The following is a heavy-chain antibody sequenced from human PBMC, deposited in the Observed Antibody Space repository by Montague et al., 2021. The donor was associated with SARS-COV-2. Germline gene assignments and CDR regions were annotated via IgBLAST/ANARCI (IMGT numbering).Heavy chain of an antibody. Sequence: SETLSLTCTVSGGSISSSSYYWGWLRQPPGKGLEWIWSIYYSGSTYYNPSLKSRVTISADTSKNQFSLKLSSVTAADTAVYYCARHPSITIFGVVITPSWFDPGGQGTLVSVSS. D-gene: IGHD3-3*01. CDR1: GGSISSSSYY. CDR2: IYYSGST. CDR3: ARHPSITIFGVVITPSWFDP. V-gene: IGHV4-39*01. J-gene: IGHJ5*02.